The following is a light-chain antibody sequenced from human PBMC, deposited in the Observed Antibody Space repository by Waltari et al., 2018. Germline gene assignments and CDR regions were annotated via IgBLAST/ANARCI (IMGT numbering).Light chain of an antibody. J-gene: IGKJ2*03. CDR2: KVS. CDR3: MQGTHFPYS. V-gene: IGKV2-30*01. CDR1: QSLLYSNGNTF. Sequence: DVVMTQSPLSLPITPGQPASMTCRSSQSLLYSNGNTFLSWFLQKPGQPPRRLIYKVSNRDSVVPDRFSGSGTGTDFTLKISRVGAEDVGIYYCMQGTHFPYSFGQGTKVEIK.